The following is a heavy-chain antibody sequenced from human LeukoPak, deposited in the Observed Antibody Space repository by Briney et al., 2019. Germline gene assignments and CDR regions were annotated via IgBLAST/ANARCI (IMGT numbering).Heavy chain of an antibody. Sequence: GGSLRLSCAASGFTFSSYAMHWVRQAPGKGLEWVGVISYDGSNKYYADSVKGRFTISRDNAKNSLYLQMNSLRAEDTAVYYCARPGIAVAGEFFDYWGQGTLVTVSS. D-gene: IGHD6-19*01. CDR2: ISYDGSNK. CDR1: GFTFSSYA. J-gene: IGHJ4*02. CDR3: ARPGIAVAGEFFDY. V-gene: IGHV3-30-3*01.